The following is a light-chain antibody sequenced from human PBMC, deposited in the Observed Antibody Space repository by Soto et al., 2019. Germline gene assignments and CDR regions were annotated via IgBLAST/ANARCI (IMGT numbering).Light chain of an antibody. CDR3: QQYNNWPWT. V-gene: IGKV3-15*01. CDR1: QSVSSN. CDR2: GAS. J-gene: IGKJ1*01. Sequence: EIVLTQSPATLSVSPVERATLSCRAGQSVSSNLAWYQQKPGQAPRLLIYGASTRATGIPARFSGSGSGTEFTLTISSLQSEDFAVYYCQQYNNWPWTFGQGTKVDIK.